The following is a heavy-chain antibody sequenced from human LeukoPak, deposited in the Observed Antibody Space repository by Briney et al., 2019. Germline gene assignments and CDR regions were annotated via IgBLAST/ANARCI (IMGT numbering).Heavy chain of an antibody. V-gene: IGHV4-59*01. J-gene: IGHJ4*02. CDR3: ASGQTGYQTFDY. D-gene: IGHD3-9*01. CDR2: IYYSGST. Sequence: SETLSLTCAVYGGSFSGYYWSWIRQPPGKGLEWIGYIYYSGSTNYNPSLKSRVTISVDTSKNQFSLKLSSVTAADTAVYYCASGQTGYQTFDYWGQGTLVTVSS. CDR1: GGSFSGYY.